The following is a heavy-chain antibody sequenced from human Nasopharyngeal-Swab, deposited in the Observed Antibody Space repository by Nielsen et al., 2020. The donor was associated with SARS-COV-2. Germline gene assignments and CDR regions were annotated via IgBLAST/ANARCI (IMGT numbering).Heavy chain of an antibody. CDR3: ARDGGDIVVVVAATYLGY. CDR2: ISSSSSYI. V-gene: IGHV3-21*01. J-gene: IGHJ4*02. D-gene: IGHD2-15*01. CDR1: GFTFSSYS. Sequence: GESLKISCAASGFTFSSYSMNWVRQAPGKGLEWVSSISSSSSYIYYADSVKGRITISRDNAKNSLYLQMNSLRAEDTAVYYCARDGGDIVVVVAATYLGYWGQGTLVTVSS.